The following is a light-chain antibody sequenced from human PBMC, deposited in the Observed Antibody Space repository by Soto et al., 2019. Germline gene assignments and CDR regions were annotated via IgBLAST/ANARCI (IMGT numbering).Light chain of an antibody. CDR1: SSDVGNYNL. V-gene: IGLV2-23*01. CDR3: CSFALRSTLI. Sequence: QSALTQPASVSGSPGQSITISCTGTSSDVGNYNLVSWYQQYPGKAPKLMIYEGGKRPSGVSNRFSGSKPGNTASLTISGLQAEDEADYYCCSFALRSTLIFGGGTQLTVL. J-gene: IGLJ2*01. CDR2: EGG.